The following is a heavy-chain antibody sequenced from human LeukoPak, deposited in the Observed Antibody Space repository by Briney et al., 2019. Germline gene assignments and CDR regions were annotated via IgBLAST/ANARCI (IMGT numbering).Heavy chain of an antibody. CDR3: AWASGSELDY. J-gene: IGHJ4*02. D-gene: IGHD1-26*01. Sequence: SETLSLTCTVSGGSISSYYWSWIRQPPGKGLEWIGYIYYSGSTNYNPSLKSRVTISVDTSKNQFSLKLSSVTAADTAVYYCAWASGSELDYWGQGTLVTVSS. CDR1: GGSISSYY. CDR2: IYYSGST. V-gene: IGHV4-59*01.